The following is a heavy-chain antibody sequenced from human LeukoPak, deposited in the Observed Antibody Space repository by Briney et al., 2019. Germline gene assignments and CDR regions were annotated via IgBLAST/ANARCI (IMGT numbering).Heavy chain of an antibody. J-gene: IGHJ4*02. V-gene: IGHV3-21*01. CDR3: ARGGYNSPFDY. CDR1: GFTFSSYS. D-gene: IGHD5-24*01. Sequence: GGSLRLSCAASGFTFSSYSMNWVRQAPGKGLEWVSSISSSSSYIYYADSVKGRFTISRDNAKNSLYLQMNSLRAEDAAVYYCARGGYNSPFDYWGQGTLVTVSS. CDR2: ISSSSSYI.